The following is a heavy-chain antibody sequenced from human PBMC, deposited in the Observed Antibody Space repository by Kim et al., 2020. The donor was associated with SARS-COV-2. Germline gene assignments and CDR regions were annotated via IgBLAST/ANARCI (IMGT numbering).Heavy chain of an antibody. CDR2: IRYDGNDY. CDR1: GFIFSNYG. V-gene: IGHV3-30*02. CDR3: AKRREVGSGTYDIEY. J-gene: IGHJ4*02. Sequence: GGSLRLSCAASGFIFSNYGMHWVRQAPGKGLEWVAVIRYDGNDYYYGESVKGRFTISRDNSKKTLYLQMNSLRIEDTAVYYCAKRREVGSGTYDIEYWGQGTLVTVSS. D-gene: IGHD3-10*01.